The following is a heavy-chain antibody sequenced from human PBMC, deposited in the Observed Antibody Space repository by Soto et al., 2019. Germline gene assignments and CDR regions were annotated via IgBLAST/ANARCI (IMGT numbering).Heavy chain of an antibody. V-gene: IGHV3-33*01. Sequence: SLRLSCAASGFTFSSYGMHWVRQAPFKGLEWVAVIWYDGSNKYYADSVKGRFTISRDNSKNTLYLQMNSLRAEDTAVYYCARDLVLAVAALGGWFDPWRQGILVTVSS. CDR1: GFTFSSYG. D-gene: IGHD6-19*01. CDR2: IWYDGSNK. CDR3: ARDLVLAVAALGGWFDP. J-gene: IGHJ5*02.